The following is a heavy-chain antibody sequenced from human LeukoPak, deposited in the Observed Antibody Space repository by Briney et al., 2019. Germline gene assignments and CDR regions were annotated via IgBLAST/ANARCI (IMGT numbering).Heavy chain of an antibody. V-gene: IGHV1-69*13. D-gene: IGHD2-2*01. CDR1: GYSFTSFD. CDR3: ARSHTVVVPANWYFDL. Sequence: ASVKVSCKASGYSFTSFDVNWVRQAPGQGLEWMGGIIPIFGTANYAQKFQGRVTITADESTSTAYMELSSLRSEDTAVYYCARSHTVVVPANWYFDLWGRGTLVTVSS. J-gene: IGHJ2*01. CDR2: IIPIFGTA.